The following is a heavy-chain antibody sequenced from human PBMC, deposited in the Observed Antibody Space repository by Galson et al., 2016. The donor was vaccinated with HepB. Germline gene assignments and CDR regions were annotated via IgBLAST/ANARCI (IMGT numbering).Heavy chain of an antibody. D-gene: IGHD3/OR15-3a*01. V-gene: IGHV3-7*01. CDR2: IKEDGGEK. J-gene: IGHJ4*01. Sequence: SLRLSCAASGFTFDTYWMAWVRQAPGMGLQWVANIKEDGGEKYYLDSVKGRFTISRDNAKNTLYLQMNSLRAEDTAVYYCARAGREISLDWLLYWGHGTLVTVSS. CDR1: GFTFDTYW. CDR3: ARAGREISLDWLLY.